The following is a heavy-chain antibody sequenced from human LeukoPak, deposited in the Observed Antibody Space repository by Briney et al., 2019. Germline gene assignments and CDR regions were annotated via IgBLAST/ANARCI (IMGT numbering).Heavy chain of an antibody. J-gene: IGHJ4*02. CDR2: INSDGSST. Sequence: GGSLRLSCAASGFTFSSYWMHWVRQAPGKGLVLVSRINSDGSSTTYADSVKGRFTISRDNAKNTLYLQMNSLRAEDTAVYYCARAEGDFWSGYYSLDYWGQGTLVTVSS. CDR3: ARAEGDFWSGYYSLDY. CDR1: GFTFSSYW. D-gene: IGHD3-3*01. V-gene: IGHV3-74*01.